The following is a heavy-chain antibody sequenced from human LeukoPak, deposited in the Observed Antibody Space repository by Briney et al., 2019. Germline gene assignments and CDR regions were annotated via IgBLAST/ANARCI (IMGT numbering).Heavy chain of an antibody. Sequence: PSETLSLTCTVSGGSISSYYWSWIRQPPGKGLEWIGYIYYSGSTNYNPSLKSRVTISVDTSKNQFSLKLSSVTAADTAVYYCARAGSSGWIFDYWGQGTLVTVS. CDR1: GGSISSYY. J-gene: IGHJ4*02. D-gene: IGHD6-19*01. CDR2: IYYSGST. CDR3: ARAGSSGWIFDY. V-gene: IGHV4-59*01.